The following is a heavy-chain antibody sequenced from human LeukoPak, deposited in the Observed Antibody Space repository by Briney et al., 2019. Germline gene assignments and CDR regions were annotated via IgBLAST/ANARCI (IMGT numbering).Heavy chain of an antibody. Sequence: GGSLRLSCAASGFTFSSYWMSWVRQAPGKGLEWVANIKQDGSEKYYVDSVKGRFTISRDNAKNSLYLQMNSLRAEDTAVYYCARGAAAGHYYYYYMDVWGNGTTVTVSS. CDR3: ARGAAAGHYYYYYMDV. D-gene: IGHD6-13*01. V-gene: IGHV3-7*04. J-gene: IGHJ6*03. CDR1: GFTFSSYW. CDR2: IKQDGSEK.